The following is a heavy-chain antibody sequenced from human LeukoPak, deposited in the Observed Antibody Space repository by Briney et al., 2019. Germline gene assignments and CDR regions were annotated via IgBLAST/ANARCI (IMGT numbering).Heavy chain of an antibody. J-gene: IGHJ4*02. CDR2: ISYDGSNK. CDR3: AKDGGSSSWYFDY. D-gene: IGHD6-13*01. V-gene: IGHV3-30-3*01. CDR1: GFTFSSYA. Sequence: GRSLRLSCAASGFTFSSYAMHWVRQAPGKGLEWVAVISYDGSNKYYADSVKGRFTISRDNSKNTLYLQMNSLRAEDTAVYYCAKDGGSSSWYFDYWGQGTLVTVSS.